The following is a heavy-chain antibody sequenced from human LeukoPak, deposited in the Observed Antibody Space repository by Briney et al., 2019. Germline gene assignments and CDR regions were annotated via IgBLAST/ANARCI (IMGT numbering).Heavy chain of an antibody. V-gene: IGHV3-64D*08. CDR3: VTVGMTSIWSYLRFDP. CDR2: ITSNGGST. Sequence: PGGSLRLSCSASGFTFSTNSMHWVRQAPGKGLEFVSAITSNGGSTYYADSVKGRFTISRDNSKSTLYLQMSSLRAEDTAVYYCVTVGMTSIWSYLRFDPRGQGTLVSVSS. D-gene: IGHD1-26*01. CDR1: GFTFSTNS. J-gene: IGHJ5*02.